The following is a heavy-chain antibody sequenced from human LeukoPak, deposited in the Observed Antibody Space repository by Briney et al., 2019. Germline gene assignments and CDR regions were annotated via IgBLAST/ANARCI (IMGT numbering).Heavy chain of an antibody. CDR2: ISSGSNTV. CDR3: ARDITVVRGLIGYYYGMDV. CDR1: GFNFSSYS. Sequence: GGSLRLSCAASGFNFSSYSMNWVRQAPGKGLEWVSYISSGSNTVYYADSVKGRFTISRDNGKNSLYLQMNSLRDEDTAVYYCARDITVVRGLIGYYYGMDVWGQGTTVTVAS. V-gene: IGHV3-48*02. J-gene: IGHJ6*02. D-gene: IGHD3-10*01.